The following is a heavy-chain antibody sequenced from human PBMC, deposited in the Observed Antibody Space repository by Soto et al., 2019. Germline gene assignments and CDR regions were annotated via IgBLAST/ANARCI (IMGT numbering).Heavy chain of an antibody. V-gene: IGHV1-18*01. J-gene: IGHJ4*02. Sequence: VQLVQSGAEVKKPGPSVKVSCKASGYTFTSYGISSVRQAPGQGLEWMGWISANNANPNYAQQLQGRVHINTDTSTSTADMELRSMRADDTAVYYCAGEWYGEFVYYFDSWGQGTRVTVSS. CDR1: GYTFTSYG. D-gene: IGHD3-10*01. CDR2: ISANNANP. CDR3: AGEWYGEFVYYFDS.